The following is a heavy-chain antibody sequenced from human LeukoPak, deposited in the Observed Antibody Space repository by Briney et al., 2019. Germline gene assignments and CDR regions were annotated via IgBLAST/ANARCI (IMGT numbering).Heavy chain of an antibody. CDR1: GFTFSRFS. J-gene: IGHJ6*02. CDR2: ISSSGTIT. V-gene: IGHV3-48*01. Sequence: GGSLRLSCAASGFTFSRFSMNWVRQAPGKGLELVLHISSSGTITHYADSVKGRFTISRDNSKNTLYLQMNSLRAEDTAVYYCARERTGEPPGIAAAGPNLYYYYGMDVWGQGTTVTVSS. CDR3: ARERTGEPPGIAAAGPNLYYYYGMDV. D-gene: IGHD6-13*01.